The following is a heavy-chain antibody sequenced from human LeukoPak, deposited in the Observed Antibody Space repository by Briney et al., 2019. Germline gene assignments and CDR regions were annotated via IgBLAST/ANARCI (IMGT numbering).Heavy chain of an antibody. CDR1: VFTFNNYN. J-gene: IGHJ4*02. D-gene: IGHD6-19*01. V-gene: IGHV3-21*04. Sequence: PGGSLRLSRAPSVFTFNNYNINWVRQAPGQALEGVSSITSSGTYIFYADSVKGRFTISRDNAKNSLYLQMNSLRAEDTDVYYCARDRPPYSSGWWGYFDYWGLGTLVTVSS. CDR3: ARDRPPYSSGWWGYFDY. CDR2: ITSSGTYI.